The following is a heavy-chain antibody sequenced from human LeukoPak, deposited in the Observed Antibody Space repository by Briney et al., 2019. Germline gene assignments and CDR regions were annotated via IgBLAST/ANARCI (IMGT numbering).Heavy chain of an antibody. Sequence: GGSLRLSCAASGFTFSSYGMNWVRQAPGKGLEWVAVISYDGSNKYYADSVKGPFTISRDNSKNTLYLQMNSLRAEDTAVYYCAKDSMAFDYWGQGTLVTVSS. D-gene: IGHD2/OR15-2a*01. V-gene: IGHV3-30*18. CDR2: ISYDGSNK. J-gene: IGHJ4*02. CDR1: GFTFSSYG. CDR3: AKDSMAFDY.